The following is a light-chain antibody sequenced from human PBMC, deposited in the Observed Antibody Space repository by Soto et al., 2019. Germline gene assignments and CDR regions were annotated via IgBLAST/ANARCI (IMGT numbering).Light chain of an antibody. CDR1: SSDIGGYNY. J-gene: IGLJ3*02. CDR3: SSYTSSSTVV. CDR2: VS. V-gene: IGLV2-14*01. Sequence: QSVLTQPASVSGSPGQSITISCTGTSSDIGGYNYFSWYQHHPGKAPKLMIYVSNRPSGVSDRFSGSKSGNTASLTISGLQAEDEGDYYCSSYTSSSTVVFGGGTKVTVL.